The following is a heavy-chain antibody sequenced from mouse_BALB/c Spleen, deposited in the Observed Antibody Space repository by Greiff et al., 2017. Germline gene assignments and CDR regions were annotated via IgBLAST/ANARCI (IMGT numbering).Heavy chain of an antibody. D-gene: IGHD3-3*01. CDR1: GFTFNTYA. CDR2: IRSKSNNYAT. Sequence: EVKLMESGGGLVQPKGSLKLSCAASGFTFNTYAMNWVRQAPGKGLEWVARIRSKSNNYATYYADSVKDRFTISRDDSQSMLYLQMNNLKTEDTAMYYCVRHLGQSFDYWGQGTTLTVSS. V-gene: IGHV10-1*02. CDR3: VRHLGQSFDY. J-gene: IGHJ2*01.